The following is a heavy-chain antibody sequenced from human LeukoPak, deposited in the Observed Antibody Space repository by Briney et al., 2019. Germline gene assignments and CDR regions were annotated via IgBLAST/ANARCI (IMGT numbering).Heavy chain of an antibody. CDR3: ARKDSSGYSGAFDI. V-gene: IGHV3-53*01. CDR1: GFTVSSNY. J-gene: IGHJ3*02. D-gene: IGHD3-22*01. CDR2: IYSGGST. Sequence: GGSLRLSCAASGFTVSSNYMGWVRQAPGKGLEWVSVIYSGGSTYYADSVKGRFTISRDNSKNTLYLQMNSLRAEDTAVYYCARKDSSGYSGAFDIWGQGTMVTVSS.